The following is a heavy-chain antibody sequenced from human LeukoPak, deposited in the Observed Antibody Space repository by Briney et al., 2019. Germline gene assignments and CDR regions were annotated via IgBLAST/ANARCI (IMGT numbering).Heavy chain of an antibody. CDR1: GFTFSSDA. Sequence: GWSLRLSCVASGFTFSSDAMSWVRLAPGKGMEWVSSISSGGTNTYYADSVKGRFTISRDNSKNTFYLQMNSLRAEDTAVYYCAKRLRDSAVFFHDWGQGTLVTVSS. V-gene: IGHV3-23*01. CDR2: ISSGGTNT. CDR3: AKRLRDSAVFFHD. J-gene: IGHJ4*02. D-gene: IGHD2-15*01.